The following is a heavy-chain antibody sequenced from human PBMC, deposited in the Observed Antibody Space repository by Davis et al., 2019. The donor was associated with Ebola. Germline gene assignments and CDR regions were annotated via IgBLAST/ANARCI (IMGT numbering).Heavy chain of an antibody. CDR1: GYTFTSYG. V-gene: IGHV1-18*01. CDR2: ISAYNGNT. J-gene: IGHJ5*02. D-gene: IGHD2-15*01. Sequence: ASVKVSCQASGYTFTSYGISWVRQAPGQGLEWMGWISAYNGNTNYAQKLQGRVTMTTDTSTSTAYMELRSLRSDDTAVYYCARVRGYCSGGSCYRWFDPWGQGTLVTVSS. CDR3: ARVRGYCSGGSCYRWFDP.